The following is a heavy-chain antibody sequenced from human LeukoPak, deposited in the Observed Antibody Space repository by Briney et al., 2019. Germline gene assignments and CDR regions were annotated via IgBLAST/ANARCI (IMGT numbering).Heavy chain of an antibody. V-gene: IGHV4-59*11. CDR1: GGYISSRY. Sequence: PSETLSLTCTVSGGYISSRYWSWIRQSPVKGLEWIGTVYYTGTTDYNPSLESRVSISVDASKNQISLNLKSVTAADTAIYYCARVGLISLVRGVRTNWFDPWGQGVLVTVSS. D-gene: IGHD3-10*01. CDR2: VYYTGTT. CDR3: ARVGLISLVRGVRTNWFDP. J-gene: IGHJ5*02.